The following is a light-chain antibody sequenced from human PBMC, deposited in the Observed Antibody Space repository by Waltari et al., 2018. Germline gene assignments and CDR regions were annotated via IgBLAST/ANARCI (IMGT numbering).Light chain of an antibody. V-gene: IGLV2-14*03. CDR2: DVS. Sequence: QSALTQPASVSGSPGQSITISCTGTSSDVGGYNSVSWYQDHPGQAPHVIIYDVSNRPSGVSDRFSGSKSGNTASLTISGLQAEDEADYYCSSQSSNDVVLFGGGTKLTVL. CDR1: SSDVGGYNS. J-gene: IGLJ2*01. CDR3: SSQSSNDVVL.